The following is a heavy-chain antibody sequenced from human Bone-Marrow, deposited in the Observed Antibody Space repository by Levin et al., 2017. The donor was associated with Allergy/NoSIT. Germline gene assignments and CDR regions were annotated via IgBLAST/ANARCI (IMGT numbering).Heavy chain of an antibody. V-gene: IGHV4-4*02. CDR1: GGSISRSNW. D-gene: IGHD2-8*01. J-gene: IGHJ5*01. CDR2: AYHTGST. CDR3: AGGNGWYVS. Sequence: PSETLSLTCAVSGGSISRSNWWSWVRQPPGKGLEWIGEAYHTGSTKYSPSLNSRVTISVDKSNNQFSLRLSSVTAADTAVYYCAGGNGWYVSWGQGTLVIVSS.